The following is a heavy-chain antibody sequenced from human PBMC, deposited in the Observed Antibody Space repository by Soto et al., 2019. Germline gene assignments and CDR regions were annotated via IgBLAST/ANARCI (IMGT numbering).Heavy chain of an antibody. J-gene: IGHJ4*02. D-gene: IGHD6-19*01. CDR1: GYTFTSYD. V-gene: IGHV1-8*01. CDR2: MNPNSGNT. Sequence: ASVKVSCKASGYTFTSYDINWVRQATGQGLEWMGWMNPNSGNTGYAQKFQGRVTMTRNTSISTAYMALSSLRSEDTAVYYCASKGSLSTGWYGYWGQGTRVTVSS. CDR3: ASKGSLSTGWYGY.